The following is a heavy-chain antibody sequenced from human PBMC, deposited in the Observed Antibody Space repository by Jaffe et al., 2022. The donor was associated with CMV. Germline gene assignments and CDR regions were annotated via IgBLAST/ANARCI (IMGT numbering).Heavy chain of an antibody. CDR2: INPSGGST. Sequence: QVQLVQSGAEVKKPGASVKVSCKASGYTFTSYYMHWVRQAPGQGLEWMGIINPSGGSTSYAQKFQGRVTMTRDTSTSTVYMELSSLRSEDTAVYYCARISWWNDVSPLVEDYWGQGTLVTVSS. CDR3: ARISWWNDVSPLVEDY. J-gene: IGHJ4*02. D-gene: IGHD1-1*01. V-gene: IGHV1-46*01. CDR1: GYTFTSYY.